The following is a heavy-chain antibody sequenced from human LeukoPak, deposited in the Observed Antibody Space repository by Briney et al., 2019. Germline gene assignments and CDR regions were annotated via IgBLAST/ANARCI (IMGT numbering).Heavy chain of an antibody. Sequence: SETLSPTCAVYGGSFSGYYWSWIRQPPGKGLEWIGEINHSGRINYNPSLKSRVTISVDTSKNQFSLKVSSVTAADTAVYYCARGRRDWGSYYYHMDVWGKGTTVTVSS. D-gene: IGHD7-27*01. CDR3: ARGRRDWGSYYYHMDV. J-gene: IGHJ6*03. V-gene: IGHV4-34*01. CDR1: GGSFSGYY. CDR2: INHSGRI.